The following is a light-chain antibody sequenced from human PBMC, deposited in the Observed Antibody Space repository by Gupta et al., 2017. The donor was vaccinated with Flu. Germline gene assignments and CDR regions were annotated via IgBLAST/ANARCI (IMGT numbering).Light chain of an antibody. J-gene: IGKJ5*01. CDR3: QNDNSYPIT. Sequence: DIQTTQSPSSLSASLGDRVTITCRASQDIGNRLAWFQHKSGKAPKALIFAAYTLVTGVPSRFSGSGSGTDFTLTISSLQPEDFATYYCQNDNSYPITFGQGTXL. V-gene: IGKV1-16*01. CDR2: AAY. CDR1: QDIGNR.